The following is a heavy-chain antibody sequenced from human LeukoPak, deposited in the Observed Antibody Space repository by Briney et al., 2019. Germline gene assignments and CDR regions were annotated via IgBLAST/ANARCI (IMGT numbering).Heavy chain of an antibody. CDR3: ARAWDPYYYDSSGRNIFFDY. D-gene: IGHD3-22*01. Sequence: GGSLRLSCAASGFTFSSYAMSWVRQAPGKGLEWVSAISGSGGSTYYADSVKGRFTISRDNSKNTLYLQMNSLRAEDTAVYYCARAWDPYYYDSSGRNIFFDYWGQGTLVTVSS. J-gene: IGHJ4*02. CDR1: GFTFSSYA. V-gene: IGHV3-23*01. CDR2: ISGSGGST.